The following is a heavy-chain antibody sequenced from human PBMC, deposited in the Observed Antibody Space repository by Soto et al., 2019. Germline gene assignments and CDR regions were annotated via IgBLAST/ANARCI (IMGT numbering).Heavy chain of an antibody. J-gene: IGHJ4*02. Sequence: ASVKVSCKASGYTFTSYDINWVRQATGQGLEWMGWMNPNSGNTGYAQKFQGRVTMTRNTSISTAYMELSSLRSEDTAVYYCVAGYCSSTSCYREGYYFDYWGQGTLVTVSS. CDR1: GYTFTSYD. CDR3: VAGYCSSTSCYREGYYFDY. V-gene: IGHV1-8*01. CDR2: MNPNSGNT. D-gene: IGHD2-2*02.